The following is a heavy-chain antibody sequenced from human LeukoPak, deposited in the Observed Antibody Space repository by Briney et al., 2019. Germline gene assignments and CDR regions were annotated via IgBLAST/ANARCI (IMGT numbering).Heavy chain of an antibody. D-gene: IGHD3-3*01. Sequence: GGSLRLSCAASGFTFNNFWMHWVRQSPGKGLVWVSRINFDGSRTNYADSVKGRFTISRDNAKNSLYLQMNSLRAEDTAVYYCASRVYDFWSALDYWGQGTLVTVSS. V-gene: IGHV3-74*01. CDR3: ASRVYDFWSALDY. CDR1: GFTFNNFW. J-gene: IGHJ4*02. CDR2: INFDGSRT.